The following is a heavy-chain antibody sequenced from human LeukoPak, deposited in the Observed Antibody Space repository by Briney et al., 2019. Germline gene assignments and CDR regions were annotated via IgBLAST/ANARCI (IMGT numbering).Heavy chain of an antibody. D-gene: IGHD3-3*01. V-gene: IGHV3-30-3*01. Sequence: GGSLRLSCAASGFTFSSYAMHWVRQAPGKGLEWVAVISYDGSNKYYADSVKGRFTISRDNAKNSLYLQMNSLRAEDTAVYYCARDSYYDFWSAPGAFDIWGQGTMVTVSS. J-gene: IGHJ3*02. CDR2: ISYDGSNK. CDR3: ARDSYYDFWSAPGAFDI. CDR1: GFTFSSYA.